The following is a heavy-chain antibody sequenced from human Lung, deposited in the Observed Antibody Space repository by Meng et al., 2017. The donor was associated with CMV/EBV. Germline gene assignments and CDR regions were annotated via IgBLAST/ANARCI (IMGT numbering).Heavy chain of an antibody. Sequence: GESLKISCLVTGFTIREYWMNWVRQATGKGLEWLASIKPDGSDTYYVDSVKARLTISRDNAKNSVHLQMNSLRAEDTAVYYCFSHPIDYWGQGTLVTVSS. V-gene: IGHV3-7*01. CDR3: FSHPIDY. CDR1: GFTIREYW. D-gene: IGHD1-26*01. CDR2: IKPDGSDT. J-gene: IGHJ4*02.